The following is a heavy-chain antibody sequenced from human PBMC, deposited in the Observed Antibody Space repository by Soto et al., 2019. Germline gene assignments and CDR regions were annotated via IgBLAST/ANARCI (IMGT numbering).Heavy chain of an antibody. CDR3: ARVWVVVADTGAFDI. V-gene: IGHV4-31*03. J-gene: IGHJ3*02. Sequence: QVQLQESGPGLVKPSQTLSLTCTVSGGSISSGGYYWSWIRQHPGKGLEWIGYIYYSGSTYYNPSLKSRVTISVDTSKNQFSLKLSSVTAADTDVYYCARVWVVVADTGAFDIWGQGSMVTVSS. D-gene: IGHD2-15*01. CDR1: GGSISSGGYY. CDR2: IYYSGST.